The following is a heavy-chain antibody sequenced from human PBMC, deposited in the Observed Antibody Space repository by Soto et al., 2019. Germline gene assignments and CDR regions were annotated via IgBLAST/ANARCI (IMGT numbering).Heavy chain of an antibody. CDR2: IYYSGST. Sequence: SETLSLTCTVSGGSVSSGSYYWMWIRQPPGKGLEWIGYIYYSGSTNYNPSLKSRVTISVDTSKNQFSLKLSSVTAADTAVYYCARETYRYDFWSGQLRTYYFDIWGQGTMVTVSS. D-gene: IGHD3-3*01. J-gene: IGHJ3*02. CDR3: ARETYRYDFWSGQLRTYYFDI. CDR1: GGSVSSGSYY. V-gene: IGHV4-61*01.